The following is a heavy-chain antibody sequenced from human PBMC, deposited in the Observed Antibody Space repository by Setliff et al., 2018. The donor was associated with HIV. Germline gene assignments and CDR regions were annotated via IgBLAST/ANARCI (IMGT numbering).Heavy chain of an antibody. D-gene: IGHD6-19*01. CDR3: ASGAVAATGHYYYYYMDV. Sequence: PSQTLSLTCVISGDSVSSNSAAWNWIRQSPSRGLEWLGRTYYKSKWYNDYAVSVKSRITINPDTSKNQFSLQLSSVTPEDTAVYYCASGAVAATGHYYYYYMDVWGKGTTVTVSS. CDR2: TYYKSKWYN. V-gene: IGHV6-1*01. J-gene: IGHJ6*03. CDR1: GDSVSSNSAA.